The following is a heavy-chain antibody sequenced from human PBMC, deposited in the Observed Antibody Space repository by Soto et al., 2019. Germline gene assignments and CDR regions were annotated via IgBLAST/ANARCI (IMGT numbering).Heavy chain of an antibody. D-gene: IGHD2-21*02. CDR1: GGSISSSSYY. V-gene: IGHV4-39*07. CDR3: ARDLWGYCGTDCYPLDV. J-gene: IGHJ6*02. CDR2: IYYSGST. Sequence: SETLSLTCTVSGGSISSSSYYWGWIRQPPGKGLEWIGSIYYSGSTYYNPSFKSRVTISVDTSKNQFSLKLNSVTAADTAVYYCARDLWGYCGTDCYPLDVWGQGTTVTVSS.